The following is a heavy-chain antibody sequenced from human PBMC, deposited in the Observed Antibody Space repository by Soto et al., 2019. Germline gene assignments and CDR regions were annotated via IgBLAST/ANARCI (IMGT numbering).Heavy chain of an antibody. CDR3: ARLVVVAATGWFGP. D-gene: IGHD2-15*01. CDR1: GGSISSSSYY. V-gene: IGHV4-39*01. J-gene: IGHJ5*02. CDR2: IYYSGST. Sequence: QLQLQESGPGLVKPSETLSLTCTVSGGSISSSSYYWGWIRQPPGKGLEWIGSIYYSGSTYYNPSLKSRVTLSADTSKHPFSLKLSSVTAADTAVYYCARLVVVAATGWFGPWGQGTLVTVSS.